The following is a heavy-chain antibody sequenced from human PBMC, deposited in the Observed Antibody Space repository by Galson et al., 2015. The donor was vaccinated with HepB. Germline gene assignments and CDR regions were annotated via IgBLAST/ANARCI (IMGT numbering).Heavy chain of an antibody. Sequence: SLRLSCAASDSTFSSYTMNWVRQTPGKGLQWVSYISTNGVTIHYADSVKGRLTIARDNAKNTMWLQMNSLRAEDTADYYCATTKFGSGAYWTFDIWGQGTLVTVSS. V-gene: IGHV3-48*04. D-gene: IGHD4/OR15-4a*01. CDR1: DSTFSSYT. CDR2: ISTNGVTI. CDR3: ATTKFGSGAYWTFDI. J-gene: IGHJ3*02.